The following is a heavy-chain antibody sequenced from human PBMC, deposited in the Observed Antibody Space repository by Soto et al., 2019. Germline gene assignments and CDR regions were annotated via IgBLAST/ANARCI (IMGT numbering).Heavy chain of an antibody. CDR1: GYTFTSYD. CDR2: MNPNTGNS. Sequence: QVQLVQSGAEVRKPGASVKVSCEASGYTFTSYDIYWVRQATGKGLEWMGWMNPNTGNSAYAHKFQGRVTMNSDTSISTAHMELSSLRSEDTAVYYCARRAETNGWNGFGADKYYFDFRGQGTLVTVSS. CDR3: ARRAETNGWNGFGADKYYFDF. V-gene: IGHV1-8*01. J-gene: IGHJ4*02. D-gene: IGHD1-1*01.